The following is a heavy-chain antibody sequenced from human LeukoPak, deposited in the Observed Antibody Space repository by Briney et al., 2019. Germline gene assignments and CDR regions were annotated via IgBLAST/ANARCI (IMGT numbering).Heavy chain of an antibody. J-gene: IGHJ4*02. V-gene: IGHV4-59*08. CDR3: ARLLRYGDKRGYYFDY. D-gene: IGHD4-17*01. Sequence: SETLSLTCTVSGGSISSYYWSWIRQPPGKGLEWIGYIYYSGSTNYNPSLKSRVTISVDTSKNQFSLKLSPVTAADTAVYYCARLLRYGDKRGYYFDYWGQGTLVTVSS. CDR2: IYYSGST. CDR1: GGSISSYY.